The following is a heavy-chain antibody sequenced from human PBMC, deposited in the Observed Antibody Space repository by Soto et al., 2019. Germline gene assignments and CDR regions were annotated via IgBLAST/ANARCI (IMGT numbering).Heavy chain of an antibody. D-gene: IGHD3-16*01. CDR3: VMVDVYVTPSPQDV. J-gene: IGHJ6*02. CDR1: GYTFTRYG. CDR2: INTYNGNT. Sequence: QVQLVQSGAEVKNPGASVKVPCKASGYTFTRYGIGWARQAPGQGLEWMGWINTYNGNTNYAQNVQGRVTLTTDTSTSTAYMELRSLRSNDTAIYYCVMVDVYVTPSPQDVWGQGTTVIVSS. V-gene: IGHV1-18*01.